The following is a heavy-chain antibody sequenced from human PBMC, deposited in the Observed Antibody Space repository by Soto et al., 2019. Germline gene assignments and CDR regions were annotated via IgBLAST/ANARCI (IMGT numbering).Heavy chain of an antibody. D-gene: IGHD7-27*01. Sequence: QITLKESGPTLVKPTQTLTLTCTFSGFSLSTSGVCVGWFRQPPGKALGWLAIICWDDGKRYSPSLKSRLTITQDTSKKQVVLILTNMDPVDTATYFCAHRRQLGDFDSWGQGTLVTVSS. CDR3: AHRRQLGDFDS. CDR2: ICWDDGK. J-gene: IGHJ4*02. CDR1: GFSLSTSGVC. V-gene: IGHV2-5*02.